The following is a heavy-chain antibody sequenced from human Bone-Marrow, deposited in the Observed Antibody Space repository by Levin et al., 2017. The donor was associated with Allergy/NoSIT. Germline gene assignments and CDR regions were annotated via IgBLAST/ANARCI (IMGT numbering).Heavy chain of an antibody. CDR2: IISTSTYI. CDR1: EFTFSSYS. D-gene: IGHD1-1*01. V-gene: IGHV3-21*01. CDR3: ARDQSSSLERQSYFDY. Sequence: GGSLRLSCAASEFTFSSYSMNWVRQAPGKGLEWVSSIISTSTYIYYADSVKGRFTISSDNAKNSLYLQINSLRAEDTAVYYCARDQSSSLERQSYFDYWGQGTLVTVSS. J-gene: IGHJ4*02.